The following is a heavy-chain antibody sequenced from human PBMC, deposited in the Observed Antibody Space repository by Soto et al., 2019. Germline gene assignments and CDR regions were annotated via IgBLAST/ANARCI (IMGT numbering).Heavy chain of an antibody. Sequence: GSVKVYFKAYGYLFTSYPIHLVRQAPGQRLEWMGWINTGTGNTKYSQNFQGRVTTTRDTSATTAYMELSSLRSEDTAVYYCARDNSGLGDYWGQGTMVTVSS. J-gene: IGHJ4*02. V-gene: IGHV1-3*04. CDR3: ARDNSGLGDY. D-gene: IGHD6-25*01. CDR2: INTGTGNT. CDR1: GYLFTSYP.